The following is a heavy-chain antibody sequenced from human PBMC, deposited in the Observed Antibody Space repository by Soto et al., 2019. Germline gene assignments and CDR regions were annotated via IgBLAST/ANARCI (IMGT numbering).Heavy chain of an antibody. CDR2: MNPNSGNT. J-gene: IGHJ6*02. CDR3: ARRGYSSSWYYYYYYGMDV. CDR1: GYTFTSYD. D-gene: IGHD6-13*01. V-gene: IGHV1-8*01. Sequence: QVQLVQSGAEVKKPGASVKVSCKASGYTFTSYDINWVRQATGQGLEWMGWMNPNSGNTGYAQKFQGRVTMTRNTTIRPAYMELSSLRSEDPAVYYCARRGYSSSWYYYYYYGMDVWGQGTTVTVSS.